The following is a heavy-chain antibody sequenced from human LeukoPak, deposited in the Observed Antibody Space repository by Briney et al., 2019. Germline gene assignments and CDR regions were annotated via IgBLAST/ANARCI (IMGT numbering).Heavy chain of an antibody. J-gene: IGHJ3*02. D-gene: IGHD3-3*01. Sequence: PSETLSLTCTVSGGSISSYYWSWIRQPPGKGLEWIGYIYYSGSTNYNPSLKSRVTISVDTSKNQFSLKLSSVTAADTAVYYCARDSRSGSSLVDIWGQGTMVTVSS. V-gene: IGHV4-59*12. CDR1: GGSISSYY. CDR2: IYYSGST. CDR3: ARDSRSGSSLVDI.